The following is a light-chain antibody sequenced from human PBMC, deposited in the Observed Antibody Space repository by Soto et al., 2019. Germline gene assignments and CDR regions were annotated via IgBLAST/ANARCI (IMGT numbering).Light chain of an antibody. V-gene: IGLV2-14*03. CDR3: RSYTRSSPPHV. J-gene: IGLJ1*01. Sequence: QSALTQPASVSGSPGQSITISCTGTSSDVGDYNYVYWYQQHPGKAPKLMIYDVSNRPSGVSNRFSGSKSGNTASLTISGLQAEDEADYFCRSYTRSSPPHVFGTGTKLTVL. CDR1: SSDVGDYNY. CDR2: DVS.